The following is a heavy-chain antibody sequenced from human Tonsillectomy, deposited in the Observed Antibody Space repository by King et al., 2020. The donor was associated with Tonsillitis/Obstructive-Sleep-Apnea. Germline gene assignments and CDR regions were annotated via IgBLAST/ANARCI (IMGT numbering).Heavy chain of an antibody. J-gene: IGHJ6*02. CDR3: TRDPVIAARYHGVGV. Sequence: VQLVESGGDLVQPGRSLRLSCTASGFIFGDYGMSWVRQAPGKGLEGVAFIKSKTYGGTTHYGASVEGRFTISRDDSKSIAYLQMNSLKTEDTGVYYCTRDPVIAARYHGVGVWGQGTTVTVSS. D-gene: IGHD2-15*01. CDR2: IKSKTYGGTT. V-gene: IGHV3-49*04. CDR1: GFIFGDYG.